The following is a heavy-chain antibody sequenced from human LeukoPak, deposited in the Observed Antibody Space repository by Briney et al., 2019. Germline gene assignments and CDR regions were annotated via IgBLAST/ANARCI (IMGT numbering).Heavy chain of an antibody. J-gene: IGHJ4*02. V-gene: IGHV3-23*01. CDR1: GFTFSSFA. CDR3: AKDLAEIVATIFDY. D-gene: IGHD5-12*01. Sequence: PGGSLRLSCAASGFTFSSFAMSWVRQAPGKGLEWVSGISGGGGSTYYADSVKGRFTISRDNSKDTLYLQVNSLRVEDAAVYYCAKDLAEIVATIFDYWGQGTLVTVSS. CDR2: ISGGGGST.